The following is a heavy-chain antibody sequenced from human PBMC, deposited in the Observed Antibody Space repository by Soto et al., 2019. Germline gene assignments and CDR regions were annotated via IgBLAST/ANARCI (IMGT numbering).Heavy chain of an antibody. CDR2: IIPIFGTA. V-gene: IGHV1-69*13. CDR1: GGTFSSYA. D-gene: IGHD6-19*01. Sequence: SVKVSCKASGGTFSSYAISWVRQAPGQGLEWMGGIIPIFGTANYAQKFQGRVTITADEPTSTAYMELSSLRSEDTAVYYCARDYGLEQWLVLNWFDPWGQGTLVTVSS. CDR3: ARDYGLEQWLVLNWFDP. J-gene: IGHJ5*02.